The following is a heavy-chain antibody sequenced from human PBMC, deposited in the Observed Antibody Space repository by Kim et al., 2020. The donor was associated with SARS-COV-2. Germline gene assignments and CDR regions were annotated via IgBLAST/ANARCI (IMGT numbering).Heavy chain of an antibody. J-gene: IGHJ6*02. D-gene: IGHD3-10*01. CDR3: ARQYYYSGGMDV. V-gene: IGHV4-39*01. Sequence: YYNPSLKSRVTISVDTSKNQFSLKLSSVTAADTAVYYCARQYYYSGGMDVWGQGTTVTVSS.